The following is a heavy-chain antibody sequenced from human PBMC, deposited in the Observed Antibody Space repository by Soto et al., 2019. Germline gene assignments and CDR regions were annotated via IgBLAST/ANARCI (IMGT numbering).Heavy chain of an antibody. J-gene: IGHJ6*02. CDR2: IYYSGST. V-gene: IGHV4-31*03. Sequence: SETLSLTCTVSGGSISSGGYYWSWIRQHPGKGLEWIGYIYYSGSTYYNQSLKSRVTISVDTSKNQISLKLSSVTAADTSVYYCARVFGFGGMDVWGQGITVTVSS. D-gene: IGHD3-10*01. CDR1: GGSISSGGYY. CDR3: ARVFGFGGMDV.